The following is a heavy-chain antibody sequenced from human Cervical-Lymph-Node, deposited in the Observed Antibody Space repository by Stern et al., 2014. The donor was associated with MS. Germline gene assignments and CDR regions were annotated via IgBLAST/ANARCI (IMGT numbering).Heavy chain of an antibody. CDR1: GYTLTELS. J-gene: IGHJ2*01. CDR3: ATDRSVISTGTEVGPWYFDL. V-gene: IGHV1-24*01. Sequence: VQLVQSGAAVKKPGASVKGSCKVSGYTLTELSMHWVRQAPGKGLERMGGFYSEDGETIYAQKVQGRVTMTEDTSTDAAYMELSSLRSEDTAVYYCATDRSVISTGTEVGPWYFDLWGRGTLVTVSS. D-gene: IGHD1-1*01. CDR2: FYSEDGET.